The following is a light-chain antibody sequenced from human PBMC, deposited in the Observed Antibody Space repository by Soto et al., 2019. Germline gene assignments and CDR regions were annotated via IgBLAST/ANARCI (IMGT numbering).Light chain of an antibody. V-gene: IGKV3-20*01. CDR3: QQYGSSRLT. J-gene: IGKJ4*01. Sequence: EVVLTQSRGTVSLSQGERDTLSCRASQSVSSSYLAWYQQKPGQTPRLLIYGASSRATGIPDRFSGSGSGTEFTLTISSLQSEDFAVYYCQQYGSSRLTFGGGTKVDI. CDR2: GAS. CDR1: QSVSSSY.